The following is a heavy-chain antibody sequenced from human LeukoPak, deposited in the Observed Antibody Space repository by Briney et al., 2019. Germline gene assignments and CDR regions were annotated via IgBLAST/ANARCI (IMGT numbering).Heavy chain of an antibody. CDR3: ARDAEVVPPGYGMDV. V-gene: IGHV3-48*04. J-gene: IGHJ6*02. CDR1: GFTFSSYS. Sequence: PGGSLRLSCAASGFTFSSYSMNWVRQAPGKGLEWVSYISSSSSTIYYADSVKGRFTISRDNAKNSLYLQMNSLRAEDTAVYYCARDAEVVPPGYGMDVWGQGTTVTVSS. D-gene: IGHD2-2*01. CDR2: ISSSSSTI.